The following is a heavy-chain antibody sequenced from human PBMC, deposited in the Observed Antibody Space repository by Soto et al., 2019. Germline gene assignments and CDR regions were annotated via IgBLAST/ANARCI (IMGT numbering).Heavy chain of an antibody. Sequence: PWGSLRLSCAASGFTFSNAWISFFRHSPFKWLEWVGRIKSKTDGGTTDYAAPVKGRFTISRDDSKNTLYLQMNSLKTEDTAVYYCTTETTYYYDSSGYYPHYGMDVWGQGTTVTVSS. J-gene: IGHJ6*02. D-gene: IGHD3-22*01. V-gene: IGHV3-15*01. CDR2: IKSKTDGGTT. CDR1: GFTFSNAW. CDR3: TTETTYYYDSSGYYPHYGMDV.